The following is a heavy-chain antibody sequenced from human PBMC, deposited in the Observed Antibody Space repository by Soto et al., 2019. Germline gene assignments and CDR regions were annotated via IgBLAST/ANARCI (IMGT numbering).Heavy chain of an antibody. D-gene: IGHD6-13*01. CDR3: ARHATRGTGYSSSWYNYYYGMDV. V-gene: IGHV5-10-1*01. CDR1: GYSFASYW. J-gene: IGHJ6*02. Sequence: GESLKISCKGSGYSFASYWITWVRQMPGKGLEWMGRIDPGDSYTNYSPSFQGHVTISADKSISTAYLQWSSLKASDTAMYYCARHATRGTGYSSSWYNYYYGMDVWGQGTTVTVSS. CDR2: IDPGDSYT.